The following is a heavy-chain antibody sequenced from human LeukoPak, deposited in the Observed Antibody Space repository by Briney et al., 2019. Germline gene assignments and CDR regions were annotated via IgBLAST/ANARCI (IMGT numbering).Heavy chain of an antibody. V-gene: IGHV3-23*01. D-gene: IGHD3-3*01. CDR1: GFTFSSYA. Sequence: PGGSLRLSXAASGFTFSSYAMSWVRQAPGKGLEWLSAISGGSADYSDSVKGRFSISIDNSKNTLYLQMNSLRAEDTAVYYCAKDRSSRYDIWSGSFSHYYYYYMDVWGKGTTVTVSS. CDR2: ISGGSA. CDR3: AKDRSSRYDIWSGSFSHYYYYYMDV. J-gene: IGHJ6*03.